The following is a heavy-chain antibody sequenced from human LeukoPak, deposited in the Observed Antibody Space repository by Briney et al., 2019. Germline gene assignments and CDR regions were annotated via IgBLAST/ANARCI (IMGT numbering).Heavy chain of an antibody. Sequence: GGSLRLSCIVSGFTFSSYSMNWVRQAPGKGLEWVSCISSSSAYINYADSVQGRFTISRDNAKNSLYLQMNSLRAEDTAVYYCARGVYGDNNDFDYWGQGTLATVSS. D-gene: IGHD4-17*01. J-gene: IGHJ4*02. CDR1: GFTFSSYS. CDR3: ARGVYGDNNDFDY. V-gene: IGHV3-21*01. CDR2: ISSSSAYI.